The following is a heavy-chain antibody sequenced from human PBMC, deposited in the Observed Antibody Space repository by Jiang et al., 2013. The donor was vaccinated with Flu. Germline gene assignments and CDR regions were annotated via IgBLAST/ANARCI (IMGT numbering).Heavy chain of an antibody. CDR3: ARDPWGSYFYYGLDV. CDR2: IIPVYGTP. D-gene: IGHD7-27*01. Sequence: EVKKPGSSVKVSCKASGGTFSTYGINWVRQAPGQGLEWMGGIIPVYGTPNYAQKFQGRLTITADESTSTSYIELTGLRSDDTAVYYCARDPWGSYFYYGLDVWGQGTTVTVSS. V-gene: IGHV1-69*01. J-gene: IGHJ6*02. CDR1: GGTFSTYG.